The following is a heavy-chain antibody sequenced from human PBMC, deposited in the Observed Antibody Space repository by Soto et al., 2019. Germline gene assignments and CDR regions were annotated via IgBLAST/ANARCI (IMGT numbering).Heavy chain of an antibody. CDR1: GGTFSSYA. J-gene: IGHJ4*02. Sequence: QVQLVQSGAEVKKPGTSVKVSCKASGGTFSSYAISWVRQAPGQGLEWMGGIIPIFGTANYAQTFQGRVTITADESTSTAYMELSSLRSDDTAVYYCARSHYYDSSGYSGYFDYWGQGTLVTVSS. V-gene: IGHV1-69*01. CDR2: IIPIFGTA. D-gene: IGHD3-22*01. CDR3: ARSHYYDSSGYSGYFDY.